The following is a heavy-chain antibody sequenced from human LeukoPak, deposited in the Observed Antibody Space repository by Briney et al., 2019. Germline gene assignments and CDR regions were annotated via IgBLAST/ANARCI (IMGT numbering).Heavy chain of an antibody. CDR2: ISAYNGNT. J-gene: IGHJ6*02. CDR1: GYTFTSYG. D-gene: IGHD6-19*01. Sequence: ASVKVSCKASGYTFTSYGISWVRQAPGQGLERMGWISAYNGNTNYAQKLQGRVTMTTDTSTSTAYMELRSLRSDDTAVYYCARIYSSGWPRYYYYGMDVWGQGTTVTVSS. V-gene: IGHV1-18*01. CDR3: ARIYSSGWPRYYYYGMDV.